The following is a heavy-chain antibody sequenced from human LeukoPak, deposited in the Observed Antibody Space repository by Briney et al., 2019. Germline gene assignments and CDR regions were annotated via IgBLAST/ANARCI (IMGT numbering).Heavy chain of an antibody. D-gene: IGHD3-22*01. V-gene: IGHV4-34*01. CDR1: GGSFSGYY. J-gene: IGHJ4*02. CDR2: INHSGST. CDR3: ASGYYYDSSGYYVFDY. Sequence: SETLSLTCAVYGGSFSGYYWSWIRQPPGKGLEWIGEINHSGSTNYNPSLKSRVTISVDTSKNQFSLKLSSVTAADTAVYYCASGYYYDSSGYYVFDYWGQGTLVTVSS.